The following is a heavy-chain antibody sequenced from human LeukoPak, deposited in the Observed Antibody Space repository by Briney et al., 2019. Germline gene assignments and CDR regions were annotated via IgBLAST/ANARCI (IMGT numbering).Heavy chain of an antibody. CDR1: GDSISSGSYS. D-gene: IGHD3-22*01. CDR3: ARSKVTMIVGFEPNFDY. V-gene: IGHV4-30-2*02. CDR2: ISHSGNT. J-gene: IGHJ4*02. Sequence: PSETLSLTCAVSGDSISSGSYSWSWIRQPPGKGLEWIGYISHSGNTYYSPSLKSRVTISVDTSKNQFSLKLSSVTAADTAVYYCARSKVTMIVGFEPNFDYWGQGTLVTVSS.